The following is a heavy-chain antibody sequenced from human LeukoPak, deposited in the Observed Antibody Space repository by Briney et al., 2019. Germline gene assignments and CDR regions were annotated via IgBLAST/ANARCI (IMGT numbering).Heavy chain of an antibody. CDR2: INTDGTVT. J-gene: IGHJ4*02. CDR3: ATKQWLAPPPDS. CDR1: GFTFRKYW. Sequence: GGSLRLSCAACGFTFRKYWKLWVRHAPGKGLESVSRINTDGTVTTYADSVKGRFTVSRDNADNTMFLQMNSVRDEDTAVYYCATKQWLAPPPDSWGQGTPVTVSS. D-gene: IGHD6-19*01. V-gene: IGHV3-74*01.